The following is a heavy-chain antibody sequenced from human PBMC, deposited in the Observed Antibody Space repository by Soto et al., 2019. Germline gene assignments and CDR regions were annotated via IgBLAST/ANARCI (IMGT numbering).Heavy chain of an antibody. Sequence: EVQLVESGGGLVKPGGSLRLSCRASGFSFSSYTMSWVRQAPGKGLEWVSSISRTSEDIYYADSLKGRCDISRTNARNLGLLEVDSLRGEDGVVYYCAGVGRDYGGGGSPDWWGQGTLVTVSS. V-gene: IGHV3-21*06. D-gene: IGHD4-17*01. CDR2: ISRTSEDI. CDR3: AGVGRDYGGGGSPDW. CDR1: GFSFSSYT. J-gene: IGHJ4*02.